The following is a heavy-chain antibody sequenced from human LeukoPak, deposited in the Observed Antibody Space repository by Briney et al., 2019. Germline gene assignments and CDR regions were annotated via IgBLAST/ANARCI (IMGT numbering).Heavy chain of an antibody. Sequence: PGGSLRLSCAASGFTFSSYAMHWVRQAPGKGLEWVAVISYDGSNKYYADSVKGRFTISRDNSKNTLYVQMNSLRAEDTAVYYCARARPDPLRYFDWLLDYWGQGTLVTVSS. V-gene: IGHV3-30*04. CDR2: ISYDGSNK. J-gene: IGHJ4*02. CDR3: ARARPDPLRYFDWLLDY. D-gene: IGHD3-9*01. CDR1: GFTFSSYA.